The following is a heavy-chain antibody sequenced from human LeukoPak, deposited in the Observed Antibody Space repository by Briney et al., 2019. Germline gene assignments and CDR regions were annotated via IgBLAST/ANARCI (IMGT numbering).Heavy chain of an antibody. Sequence: GGSLRLSCAASGFTFSSYGMHWVRQAPGKGLEWVAVIWLDGSSKYYADSVKGRFTISRDNSRNTLSLHMDSLRAEDTAVYYCARDQIDISHYHYGMDVWGHGTTVTVSS. V-gene: IGHV3-33*01. CDR3: ARDQIDISHYHYGMDV. CDR2: IWLDGSSK. D-gene: IGHD2/OR15-2a*01. J-gene: IGHJ6*02. CDR1: GFTFSSYG.